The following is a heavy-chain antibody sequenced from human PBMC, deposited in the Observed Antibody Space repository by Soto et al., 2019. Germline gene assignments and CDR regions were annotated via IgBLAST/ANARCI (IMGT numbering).Heavy chain of an antibody. D-gene: IGHD2-8*01. V-gene: IGHV1-18*01. Sequence: QNQLLQSGAEARKPGASVKVSCTASGYTFSSYYITWVRQAPGQGPEWMGWISAYNGNTNYAREFKGRVTMTTDTSTSTAYMELRSLRSDHTAIYFCATSIHVCFYAMDVWGQGTTVTVPS. CDR3: ATSIHVCFYAMDV. CDR1: GYTFSSYY. J-gene: IGHJ6*02. CDR2: ISAYNGNT.